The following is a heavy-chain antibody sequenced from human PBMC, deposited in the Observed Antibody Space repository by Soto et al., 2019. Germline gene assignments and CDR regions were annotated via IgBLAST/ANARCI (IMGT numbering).Heavy chain of an antibody. Sequence: QVQLVQSGAEVKKPGASVKVSCKASGYTFTSYGISWVRQAPGQGLEWMGWISAYNGNTNYAQKLQGRVTMTTDTSTSTAYMEVRSLRSDDTAVYYCARHHCSGGSCYFGYFDYWGQGALVTVSS. V-gene: IGHV1-18*04. J-gene: IGHJ4*02. D-gene: IGHD2-15*01. CDR2: ISAYNGNT. CDR3: ARHHCSGGSCYFGYFDY. CDR1: GYTFTSYG.